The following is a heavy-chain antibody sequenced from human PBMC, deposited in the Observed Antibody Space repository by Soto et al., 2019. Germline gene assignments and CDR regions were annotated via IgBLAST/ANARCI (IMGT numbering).Heavy chain of an antibody. D-gene: IGHD4-17*01. J-gene: IGHJ4*02. CDR1: GYTFNTCG. V-gene: IGHV1-18*01. CDR3: ARGCIAVTTHLCY. Sequence: ASVKVSCKASGYTFNTCGITWVRQAPGQGLEWMGWINPYNGNTKFAQKLQDRGTMTTATSTSTAYMELASLRSDDTAVYYCARGCIAVTTHLCYWGQGTLVTVSS. CDR2: INPYNGNT.